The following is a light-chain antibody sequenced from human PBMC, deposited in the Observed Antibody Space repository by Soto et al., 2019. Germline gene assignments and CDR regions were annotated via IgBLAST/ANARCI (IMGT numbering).Light chain of an antibody. CDR3: SSFTSNRIYV. CDR2: GVT. V-gene: IGLV2-14*03. Sequence: QSVLTQPTCVSLSPGQSITISCTGDHNDIGTYDYVSWYQQHPGRAPRLLIHGVTTRPSGISGRFSASKSGLTASLTISGLQPEDEADYYCSSFTSNRIYVFGPGTKVTVL. CDR1: HNDIGTYDY. J-gene: IGLJ1*01.